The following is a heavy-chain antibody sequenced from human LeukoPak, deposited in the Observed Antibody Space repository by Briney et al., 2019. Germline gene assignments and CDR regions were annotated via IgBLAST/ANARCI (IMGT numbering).Heavy chain of an antibody. CDR1: GFNFSNYA. Sequence: GWSLRLSCAASGFNFSNYAMSWVRQAPGKGLEWVSIISGGGGTTYYADSVKGRITISRDNSKNTLYLQLNSLRAEDTAVYFCAKDMYSSTLQFFDYWGQGTLVTVSS. CDR3: AKDMYSSTLQFFDY. J-gene: IGHJ4*02. V-gene: IGHV3-23*01. D-gene: IGHD6-13*01. CDR2: ISGGGGTT.